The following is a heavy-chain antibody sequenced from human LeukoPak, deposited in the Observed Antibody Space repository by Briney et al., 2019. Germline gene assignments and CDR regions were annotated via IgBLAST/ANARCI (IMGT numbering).Heavy chain of an antibody. Sequence: GGSLRLSCAASGFTFSSYWMSWVRQAPGKGLEWVANIKQEGSEKYYVDSVKGRFTISRDNAKNSLYLQMNSLRAEDTAVYYCAREYIRVVDSPYYFDYWGQGTLVTVSS. V-gene: IGHV3-7*01. J-gene: IGHJ4*02. CDR2: IKQEGSEK. CDR3: AREYIRVVDSPYYFDY. D-gene: IGHD1-14*01. CDR1: GFTFSSYW.